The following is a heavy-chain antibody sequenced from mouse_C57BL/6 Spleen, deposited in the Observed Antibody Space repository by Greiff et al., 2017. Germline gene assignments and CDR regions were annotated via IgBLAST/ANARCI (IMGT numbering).Heavy chain of an antibody. D-gene: IGHD1-1*01. CDR2: ISSGSSTI. J-gene: IGHJ2*01. CDR1: GFTFSDYG. CDR3: ARPYYYGSSYVGYYLDY. V-gene: IGHV5-17*01. Sequence: EVQRVESGGGLVKPGGSLKLSCAASGFTFSDYGMHWVRQAPEKGLEWVAYISSGSSTIYYADTVKGGFTITRDNAKNTLFLQMTSLRSEDSAMYYCARPYYYGSSYVGYYLDYWGQGTTLTVSS.